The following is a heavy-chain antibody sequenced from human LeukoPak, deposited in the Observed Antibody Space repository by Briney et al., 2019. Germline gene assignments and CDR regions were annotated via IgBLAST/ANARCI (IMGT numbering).Heavy chain of an antibody. CDR3: VRMLYANTVDHHFEY. D-gene: IGHD2-8*01. CDR2: IDSSGIT. V-gene: IGHV4-59*08. CDR1: GESISSHY. J-gene: IGHJ4*02. Sequence: SETLSLTCNVSGESISSHYWSWIRQPPGKGLEWIGYIDSSGITNYNFSLNSRVTISLDTSKNQFSLKLSSVTAADTAVYYCVRMLYANTVDHHFEYWGQGTLVTVSS.